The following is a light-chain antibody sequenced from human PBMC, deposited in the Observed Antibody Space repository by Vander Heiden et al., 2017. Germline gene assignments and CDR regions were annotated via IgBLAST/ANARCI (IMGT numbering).Light chain of an antibody. V-gene: IGLV3-1*01. CDR1: RLGDNY. CDR2: QDS. J-gene: IGLJ1*01. CDR3: QAWDSSSYV. Sequence: SSELPQPPSVSVSPGRTASLTCSGARLGDNYASGYQQQPGQSPVLVIYQDSKRPSGIPERFSGSNSGNTATLTIRGTQAMDEADYYCQAWDSSSYVFGTGTKVTVL.